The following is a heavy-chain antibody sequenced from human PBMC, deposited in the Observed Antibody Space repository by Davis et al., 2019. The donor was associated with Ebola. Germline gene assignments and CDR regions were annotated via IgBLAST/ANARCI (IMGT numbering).Heavy chain of an antibody. Sequence: SETLSLTCTVSGGSIISNYWSWIRQPPGKRLEWIGNIFYSVGTKYNPSLKRRVAISVDTSKNQFSLNLSSVTAAYTAVYYCARHGRFWAFDDFDLWGQGTMVTVSS. CDR3: ARHGRFWAFDDFDL. V-gene: IGHV4-59*08. J-gene: IGHJ3*01. CDR2: IFYSVGT. D-gene: IGHD3-3*01. CDR1: GGSIISNY.